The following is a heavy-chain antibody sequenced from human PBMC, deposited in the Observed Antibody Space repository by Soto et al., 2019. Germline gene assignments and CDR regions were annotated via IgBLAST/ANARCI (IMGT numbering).Heavy chain of an antibody. J-gene: IGHJ3*02. CDR3: ARGTDIVVVVAAGAFDI. CDR1: GFTFSSYG. Sequence: PGGSLRLACAASGFTFSSYGMHWVHQAPGKGLEWVAVIWYDGSNKYYADSVKGRFTISRDNSKNTLYLQMNSLRAEDTAVYYCARGTDIVVVVAAGAFDIWGQGTMVTVSS. CDR2: IWYDGSNK. V-gene: IGHV3-33*01. D-gene: IGHD2-15*01.